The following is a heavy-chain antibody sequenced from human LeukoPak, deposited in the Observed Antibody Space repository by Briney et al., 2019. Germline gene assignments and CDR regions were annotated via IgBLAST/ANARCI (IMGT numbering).Heavy chain of an antibody. D-gene: IGHD5-12*01. J-gene: IGHJ6*03. CDR2: MNPNSGNT. CDR3: ARDAERGYYYYMDV. V-gene: IGHV1-8*03. Sequence: ASVTVSCKASGYTFTSYDINWVRQATGQGLEWLGWMNPNSGNTGYAQKFQGRVTITRNTSISTAYMELSSLTSEDTAVYYCARDAERGYYYYMDVWGKGTTVTVSS. CDR1: GYTFTSYD.